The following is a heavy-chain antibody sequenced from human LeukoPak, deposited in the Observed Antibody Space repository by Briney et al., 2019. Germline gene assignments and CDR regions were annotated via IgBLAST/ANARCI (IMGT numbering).Heavy chain of an antibody. V-gene: IGHV3-48*03. D-gene: IGHD2-2*01. CDR3: ARDGDCSSTSCYPYYYFDY. Sequence: GGSLRLSCAASGFTFSSHEMNWVRQAPGKGLEWVSYISSSGSTIYYADSVKGRFTISRDNAKNSLYLQMNSLRAEDTAVYYCARDGDCSSTSCYPYYYFDYWGQGTLVTVSS. J-gene: IGHJ4*02. CDR1: GFTFSSHE. CDR2: ISSSGSTI.